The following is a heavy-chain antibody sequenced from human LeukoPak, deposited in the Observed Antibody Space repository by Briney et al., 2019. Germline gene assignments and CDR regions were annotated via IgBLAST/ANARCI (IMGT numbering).Heavy chain of an antibody. CDR3: ARDPGEFQFDY. CDR2: IYYSGST. D-gene: IGHD3-10*01. CDR1: GGSISSGDYY. V-gene: IGHV4-30-4*01. Sequence: SETLSLTCTVSGGSISSGDYYWSWIRQPPGKGLEWIGYIYYSGSTYYNPSLKSRVTISVDTSKNQFSLKLSSVTAADTAVYYCARDPGEFQFDYWGQGTLVTVSS. J-gene: IGHJ4*02.